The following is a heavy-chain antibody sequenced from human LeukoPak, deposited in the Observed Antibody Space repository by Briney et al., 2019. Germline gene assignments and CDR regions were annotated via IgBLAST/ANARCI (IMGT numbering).Heavy chain of an antibody. CDR3: ARTANYVVGY. D-gene: IGHD3-16*01. V-gene: IGHV3-11*01. Sequence: PGGSLRLSCAASGFTFSDYYMSWIRQAPGKGLEWVSYISGSGTTIYYADSVKGRFTISRDSAKNTLYLQMNSLRADDTAVYYCARTANYVVGYWGQGTLVTVSS. J-gene: IGHJ4*02. CDR1: GFTFSDYY. CDR2: ISGSGTTI.